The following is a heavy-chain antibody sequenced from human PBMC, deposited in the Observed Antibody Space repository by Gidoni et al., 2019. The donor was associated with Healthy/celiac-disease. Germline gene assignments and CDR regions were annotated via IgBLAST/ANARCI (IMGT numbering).Heavy chain of an antibody. D-gene: IGHD3-22*01. CDR3: ARDFGTRPGYDSSGYSNNWFDP. J-gene: IGHJ5*02. CDR1: GFTFSSYG. Sequence: QVQLVESGGGVVQPGRSLRLSCAASGFTFSSYGLHWVRQAPGKGLEWVAVIWYDGSNKYYADSVKGRFTISRDNSKNTLYLQMNSLRAEDTAVYYCARDFGTRPGYDSSGYSNNWFDPWGQGTLVTVSS. CDR2: IWYDGSNK. V-gene: IGHV3-33*01.